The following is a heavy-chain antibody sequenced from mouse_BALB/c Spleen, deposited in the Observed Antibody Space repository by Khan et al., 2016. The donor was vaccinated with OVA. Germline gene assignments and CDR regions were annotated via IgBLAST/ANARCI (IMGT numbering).Heavy chain of an antibody. Sequence: QVRLQQSGAELVKPGASVKLSCKTSGYTFTSYWIQWVTQRPGQGLGWIGQIFPGTGTTYYNENFKGKATLTVDTSSSTAYMQVSSLTSEDSAVYFCARGYVGNYEVVYWGQGTLVTVSP. CDR2: IFPGTGTT. CDR1: GYTFTSYW. J-gene: IGHJ3*01. V-gene: IGHV1S132*01. CDR3: ARGYVGNYEVVY. D-gene: IGHD1-1*02.